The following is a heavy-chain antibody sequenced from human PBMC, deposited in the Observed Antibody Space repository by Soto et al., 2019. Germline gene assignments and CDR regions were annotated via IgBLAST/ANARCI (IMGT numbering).Heavy chain of an antibody. V-gene: IGHV1-18*01. Sequence: QVQLVQSGGEVKKPGASVKVSCKASGYTFTSYGIIWVRQAPGQGLEWMGWISAYNGNTNYAQKSQCRVTMPTGTSTCTAYIELRCVRSDDTAVYYCARVGSSSWRDSNWLDPWGQGTLVTVSS. CDR1: GYTFTSYG. CDR3: ARVGSSSWRDSNWLDP. J-gene: IGHJ5*02. CDR2: ISAYNGNT. D-gene: IGHD6-13*01.